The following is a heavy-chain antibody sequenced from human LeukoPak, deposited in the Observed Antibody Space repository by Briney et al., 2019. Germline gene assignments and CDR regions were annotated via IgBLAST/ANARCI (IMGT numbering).Heavy chain of an antibody. CDR3: ARGLYYYDSSGYYGDTFDI. CDR1: GFTFSSYD. D-gene: IGHD3-22*01. CDR2: IGTTGDT. V-gene: IGHV3-13*04. J-gene: IGHJ3*02. Sequence: GGSLRLSCAASGFTFSSYDMHWVRQAPGKGLEWVSGIGTTGDTYYPGSVKGRFTISRENAKNYLYLQMNSLRAGDTAVYYCARGLYYYDSSGYYGDTFDIWGQGTMVTVSS.